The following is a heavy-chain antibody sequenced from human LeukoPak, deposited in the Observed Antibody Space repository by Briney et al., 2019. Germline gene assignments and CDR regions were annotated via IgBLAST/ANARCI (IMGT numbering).Heavy chain of an antibody. D-gene: IGHD1-26*01. J-gene: IGHJ4*02. CDR1: GFTFGSYW. V-gene: IGHV3-7*01. CDR3: ARDPIVGDTGGGDY. CDR2: INGDGSIE. Sequence: PGGSLRLSCAASGFTFGSYWMTWVRQAPGKGLEWVSNINGDGSIENYVHSVRGRFSIFRDNAKDAPYLQMNSLRVDDTAIYYCARDPIVGDTGGGDYWGQGALVTVSS.